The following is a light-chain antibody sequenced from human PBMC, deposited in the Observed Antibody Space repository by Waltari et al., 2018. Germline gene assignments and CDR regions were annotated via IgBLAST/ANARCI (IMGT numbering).Light chain of an antibody. CDR3: CSYAGSNSWV. V-gene: IGLV2-23*01. CDR2: EGS. Sequence: QYALTQTASVSGSPGQSITISCTGTSSDGGSSNLFSWYQQHPGKVPKFMIYEGSERPSGVSNRFSGTKSGNTATLTISGLQAEDEADYYCCSYAGSNSWVFGGGTKLTVV. J-gene: IGLJ3*02. CDR1: SSDGGSSNL.